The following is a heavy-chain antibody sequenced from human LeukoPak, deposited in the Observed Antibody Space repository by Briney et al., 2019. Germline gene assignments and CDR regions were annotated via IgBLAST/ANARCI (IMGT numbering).Heavy chain of an antibody. V-gene: IGHV3-30*02. J-gene: IGHJ4*02. D-gene: IGHD3-16*02. CDR2: IRNDETEI. CDR1: GYTFSRHG. CDR3: AKDGGRYRFDF. Sequence: PGGSLRLSCAASGYTFSRHGIHWVRQAPGRGLEWVSFIRNDETEIHYADFAKGRFTISRDRSKNSVYLQMNSLRPDDTALYYCAKDGGRYRFDFWGQGTMVTVSS.